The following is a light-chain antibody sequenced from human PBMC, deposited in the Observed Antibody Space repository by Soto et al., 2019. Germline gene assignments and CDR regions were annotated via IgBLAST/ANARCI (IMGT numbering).Light chain of an antibody. V-gene: IGKV3-15*01. CDR2: GAS. J-gene: IGKJ4*01. Sequence: EIVMTQSPATLSVSPGERATLSCRASQSVSSNLAWFQQKPGQAPRLLIYGASTRDTGISARFSGSGSGTEFTLTISSLQSGDFAVYHCQQVKSYPRTFGGGTKVDI. CDR1: QSVSSN. CDR3: QQVKSYPRT.